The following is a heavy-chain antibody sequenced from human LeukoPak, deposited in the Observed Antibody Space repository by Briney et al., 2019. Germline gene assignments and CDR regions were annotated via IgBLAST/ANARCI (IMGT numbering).Heavy chain of an antibody. Sequence: ASVKVSCKASGGTFSSYAISWVRQAPGQGLEWMGGIIPIFGTANYAQKFQGRVTITTDESTSTAYMELSSLRSEDTAVYYCARTSYGGGSYRPYYFDYWGQGTLVTVSS. J-gene: IGHJ4*02. CDR3: ARTSYGGGSYRPYYFDY. V-gene: IGHV1-69*05. CDR1: GGTFSSYA. CDR2: IIPIFGTA. D-gene: IGHD1-26*01.